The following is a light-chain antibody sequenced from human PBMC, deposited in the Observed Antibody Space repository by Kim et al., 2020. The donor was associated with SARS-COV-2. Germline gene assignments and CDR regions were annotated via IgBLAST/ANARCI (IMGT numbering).Light chain of an antibody. CDR3: SSYTNANTWV. V-gene: IGLV2-18*02. J-gene: IGLJ3*02. Sequence: QSALTQPPSVSGSPGHSVTISCTGTSSDIGDFNHVSWYLQPPGTAPKLIIYEVTNRPSGVPDRFSGSKSGSTASLTISGLQAEDEADYYCSSYTNANTWVFGGGTQLTVL. CDR1: SSDIGDFNH. CDR2: EVT.